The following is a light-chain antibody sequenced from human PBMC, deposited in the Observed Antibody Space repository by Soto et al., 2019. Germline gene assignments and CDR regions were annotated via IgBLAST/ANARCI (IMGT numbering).Light chain of an antibody. CDR3: QQRSNWPPDT. V-gene: IGKV3-11*01. J-gene: IGKJ4*01. CDR2: DAS. Sequence: IPLTQSPGTLSVSPGERASLSCRASQSVSNNLAWYQQKPGQAPRLLIYDASNRATGIPARFSGSGSGTDFTLTISTLEPEDFAVYYCQQRSNWPPDTFGGGTKV. CDR1: QSVSNN.